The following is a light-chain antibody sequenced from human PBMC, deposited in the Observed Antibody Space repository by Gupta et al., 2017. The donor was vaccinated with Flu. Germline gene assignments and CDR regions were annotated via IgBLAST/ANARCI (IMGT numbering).Light chain of an antibody. Sequence: DIQITQSPSVVSASVGDRVTITCRASEGISTWLAWYQQMPGIAPKLLIYDASTLETGVPSRFSGSGAGTDFTLTINSLQPEDFATYYCQQSNKYPLTFGHGTKVDFK. CDR3: QQSNKYPLT. V-gene: IGKV1-12*02. CDR2: DAS. J-gene: IGKJ3*01. CDR1: EGISTW.